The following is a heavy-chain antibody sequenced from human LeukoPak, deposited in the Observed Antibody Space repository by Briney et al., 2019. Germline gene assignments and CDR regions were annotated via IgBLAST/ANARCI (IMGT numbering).Heavy chain of an antibody. D-gene: IGHD4-17*01. CDR1: GFTFSSYW. Sequence: PGGSLRLSCAASGFTFSSYWMHWVRQAPGKGLVWVSGINTDGSSTYYADSVKGRSTISRDNAKNTLYLQMNSLRAEDTAVYYCYGANAEHWGQGTLVTVSS. CDR3: YGANAEH. CDR2: INTDGSST. J-gene: IGHJ1*01. V-gene: IGHV3-74*01.